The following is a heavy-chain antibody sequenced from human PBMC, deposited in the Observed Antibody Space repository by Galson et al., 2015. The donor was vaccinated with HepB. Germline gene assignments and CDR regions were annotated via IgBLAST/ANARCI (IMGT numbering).Heavy chain of an antibody. Sequence: SVKVSCKASGYTFTSYDINWVRQATGQGLEWMGWMNPNSGNTGYAQKFQGRVTMTRNTSISTAYMELSSLRSEDTAVYYCARGLGWELQGDGAGWFDPWGQGTLVTVSS. CDR3: ARGLGWELQGDGAGWFDP. D-gene: IGHD1-26*01. CDR2: MNPNSGNT. V-gene: IGHV1-8*01. CDR1: GYTFTSYD. J-gene: IGHJ5*02.